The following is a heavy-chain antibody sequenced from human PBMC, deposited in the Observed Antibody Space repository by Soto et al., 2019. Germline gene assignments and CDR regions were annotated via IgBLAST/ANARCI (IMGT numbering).Heavy chain of an antibody. CDR1: GGSISSYY. CDR2: IYYSGST. J-gene: IGHJ4*02. V-gene: IGHV4-59*12. CDR3: ARGRLLPAVNFDY. D-gene: IGHD3-22*01. Sequence: PSETLSLTCTVSGGSISSYYWSWIRQPPGKGLEWIGYIYYSGSTNYNPSLKSRVTISVDKSKNQFSLQLTSVTAADTAVYYCARGRLLPAVNFDYWGQGALVTVSS.